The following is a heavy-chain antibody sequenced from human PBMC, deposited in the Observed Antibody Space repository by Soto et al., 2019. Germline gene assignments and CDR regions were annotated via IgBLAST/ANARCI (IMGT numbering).Heavy chain of an antibody. CDR1: GDSISSYY. CDR2: LYYGRSA. V-gene: IGHV4-59*01. J-gene: IGHJ4*02. D-gene: IGHD3-22*01. Sequence: QVQLQESGPGLVKPSETLSLTCAVSGDSISSYYCTWIRQPPGKGLESIGYLYYGRSANSHPSLTSRVTLSVDTSTNQCSLTLSSMTAADTAVYYCALRSMAVVPEYWGQGTLVTVSS. CDR3: ALRSMAVVPEY.